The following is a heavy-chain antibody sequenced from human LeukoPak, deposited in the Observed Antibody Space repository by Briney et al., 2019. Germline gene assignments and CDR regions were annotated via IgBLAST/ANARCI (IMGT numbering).Heavy chain of an antibody. V-gene: IGHV3-48*04. Sequence: GGSLRLSCVASTFSFSRYPMGWVRQAPGKGLEWVSYISSSGSTIYYADSVKGRFTISRDNAKNSLYLQMNSLRAEDTAVYYCASCRDGYNIDAFDIWGQGTMVTVSS. J-gene: IGHJ3*02. CDR3: ASCRDGYNIDAFDI. CDR1: TFSFSRYP. CDR2: ISSSGSTI. D-gene: IGHD5-24*01.